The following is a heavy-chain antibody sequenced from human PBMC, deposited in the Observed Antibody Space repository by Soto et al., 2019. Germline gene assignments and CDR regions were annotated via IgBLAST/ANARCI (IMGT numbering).Heavy chain of an antibody. V-gene: IGHV3-33*01. CDR1: GFTFSSYG. Sequence: QVQLVEPGGGVVQPGRSLRLSCAASGFTFSSYGMHWARQAPGKGLEWVAVIWYDGNDKYYADIVKGRFTISRDNAKNTVSLHMNSLRAEDTAVYYCASDLHSSSSGYFEYWGQGTLVTVSS. D-gene: IGHD6-6*01. J-gene: IGHJ4*02. CDR3: ASDLHSSSSGYFEY. CDR2: IWYDGNDK.